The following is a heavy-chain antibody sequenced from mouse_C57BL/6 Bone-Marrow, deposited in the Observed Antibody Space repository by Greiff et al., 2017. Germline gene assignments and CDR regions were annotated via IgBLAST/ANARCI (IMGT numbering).Heavy chain of an antibody. CDR3: ARPSLLLRFPVLDFDV. V-gene: IGHV5-6*01. Sequence: EVHLVESGGDLVKPGGSLKLSCAASGFTFSSYGMSWVRQTPDKRLEWVATISSGGSYTYYPDSVQGRFTISRDNAKNTPYLQMSSLKSEDTAMYYCARPSLLLRFPVLDFDVWGTGTTVTVSS. D-gene: IGHD1-1*01. CDR1: GFTFSSYG. CDR2: ISSGGSYT. J-gene: IGHJ1*03.